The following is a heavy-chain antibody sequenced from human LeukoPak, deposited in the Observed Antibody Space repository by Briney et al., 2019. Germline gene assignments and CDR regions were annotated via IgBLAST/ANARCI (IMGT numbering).Heavy chain of an antibody. Sequence: GESLRLSCAASGFTFSGSGMHWVRQAPGKGLEWVAFIRYHGSDKFYADSVKGRFTISRDNSKNTLYLQMNSLRAEDTAVYYCVNLGDENGYCSGGSCYGYYFDYWGQGTLVTVSS. V-gene: IGHV3-30*02. CDR2: IRYHGSDK. J-gene: IGHJ4*02. D-gene: IGHD2-15*01. CDR3: VNLGDENGYCSGGSCYGYYFDY. CDR1: GFTFSGSG.